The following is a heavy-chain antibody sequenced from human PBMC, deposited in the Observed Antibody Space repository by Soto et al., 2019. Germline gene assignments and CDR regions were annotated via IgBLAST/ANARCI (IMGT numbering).Heavy chain of an antibody. Sequence: VQLVESGGGLVQPGGSLRLSCLASGFTFSTSWMTWVRQAPGKGLEWVANMKGDGSKENYVDSVKGRFTISRDNAKNSLLLQMNSLREEDTALYYCARVLNYGVSTVYYDVFDTWGQGTMVTVSP. V-gene: IGHV3-7*01. CDR1: GFTFSTSW. CDR3: ARVLNYGVSTVYYDVFDT. D-gene: IGHD4-17*01. CDR2: MKGDGSKE. J-gene: IGHJ3*02.